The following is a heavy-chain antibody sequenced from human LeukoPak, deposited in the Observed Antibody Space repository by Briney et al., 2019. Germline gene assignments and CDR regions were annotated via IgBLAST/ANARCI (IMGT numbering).Heavy chain of an antibody. CDR3: ARAFRDCSSTSCYAAIFDY. CDR2: IYHSGST. J-gene: IGHJ4*02. Sequence: PSETLSLTCTVSGGSVSSGSYYWSWIRQPPGKGLEWLGYIYHSGSTNYNPSLKSRLTISVDTSKNQFSLKLSSVTAADTAVYYCARAFRDCSSTSCYAAIFDYWGQGTLVTVSS. D-gene: IGHD2-2*01. V-gene: IGHV4-61*01. CDR1: GGSVSSGSYY.